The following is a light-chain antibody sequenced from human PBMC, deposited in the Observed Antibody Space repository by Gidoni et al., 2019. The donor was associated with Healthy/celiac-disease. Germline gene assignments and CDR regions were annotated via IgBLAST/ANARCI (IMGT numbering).Light chain of an antibody. Sequence: EIVMTQSPATLSVSPGERATLSCRASQSVSSNLAWYQQKPGQAPRLLISGASTSATGIPARFSGSGSGTEFTLTISSLQSEDFAVYYCQQYNNWPPLTFGPGTKVDIK. CDR3: QQYNNWPPLT. J-gene: IGKJ3*01. V-gene: IGKV3-15*01. CDR2: GAS. CDR1: QSVSSN.